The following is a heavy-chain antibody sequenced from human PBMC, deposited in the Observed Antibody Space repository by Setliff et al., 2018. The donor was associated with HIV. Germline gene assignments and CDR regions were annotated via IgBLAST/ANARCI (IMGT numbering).Heavy chain of an antibody. Sequence: SETXSLTCIVSGGSISSTSHYWGWVRQPPGKGLEWIGTIYYSGSTYYNSSLKSRVTMSVDTSKNQFSLKLTSMTAADTAVYYCARGWVRGPIISPGTYFSYGLDVWGQGTPVTVSS. D-gene: IGHD3-10*01. V-gene: IGHV4-39*07. CDR2: IYYSGST. CDR3: ARGWVRGPIISPGTYFSYGLDV. CDR1: GGSISSTSHY. J-gene: IGHJ6*02.